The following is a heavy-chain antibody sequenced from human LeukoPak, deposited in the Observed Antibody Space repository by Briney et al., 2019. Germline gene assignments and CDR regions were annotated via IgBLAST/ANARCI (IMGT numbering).Heavy chain of an antibody. D-gene: IGHD6-13*01. CDR3: ARVARESGSWYYFDH. CDR2: ISFDGRNP. V-gene: IGHV3-30*04. Sequence: GGSLRLSCAASGFTFSNYVMHWVRQAPGKGLEWVAVISFDGRNPNYAASVKGRFTISRDNSNNTVSLQMDSLRLEDTAEYYCARVARESGSWYYFDHWGQGALVIVSS. J-gene: IGHJ4*02. CDR1: GFTFSNYV.